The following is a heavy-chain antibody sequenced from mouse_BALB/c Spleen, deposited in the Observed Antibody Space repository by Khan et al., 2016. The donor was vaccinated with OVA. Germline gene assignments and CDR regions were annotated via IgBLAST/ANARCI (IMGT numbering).Heavy chain of an antibody. D-gene: IGHD2-2*01. V-gene: IGHV1S135*01. CDR3: TRHGYVAWFTY. CDR1: GYSFTSYY. Sequence: LQQSGPELMKPGASVKISCKASGYSFTSYYIHWVMESHGKSLEWIGYIDPFSGDTTYNQKFKGKATLTVDKSSSTAYILLSNLTSEDTVVYYCTRHGYVAWFTYWGQGTLVTVSA. CDR2: IDPFSGDT. J-gene: IGHJ3*01.